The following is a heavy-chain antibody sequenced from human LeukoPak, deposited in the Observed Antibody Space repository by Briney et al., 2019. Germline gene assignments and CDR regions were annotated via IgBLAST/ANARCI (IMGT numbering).Heavy chain of an antibody. CDR3: AKDSSGWPYYFDY. Sequence: PGGSLRLSCAASGFTFSSYAMSWVRQAPGKGLEWVSAISGSGGSTYYADSVKGRFTISRDNSKNTLYLQMNSLRAEDMAVYYCAKDSSGWPYYFDYWGQGTLVTVSS. CDR1: GFTFSSYA. D-gene: IGHD6-19*01. V-gene: IGHV3-23*01. CDR2: ISGSGGST. J-gene: IGHJ4*02.